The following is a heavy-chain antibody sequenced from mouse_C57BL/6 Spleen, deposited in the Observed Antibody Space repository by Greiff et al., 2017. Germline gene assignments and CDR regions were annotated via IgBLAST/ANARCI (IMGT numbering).Heavy chain of an antibody. CDR2: IYPGSGST. V-gene: IGHV1-55*01. CDR1: GYTFTSYW. J-gene: IGHJ1*03. D-gene: IGHD2-4*01. Sequence: VQLQQPGAELVKPGASVKMSCKASGYTFTSYWITWVKQRPGQGLEWIGDIYPGSGSTNYNEKFKSKATLTVDTSSSTAYMQLSSLTSEDSAVYYCARQVYYDYDAVWYFDVWGTGTTVTVSS. CDR3: ARQVYYDYDAVWYFDV.